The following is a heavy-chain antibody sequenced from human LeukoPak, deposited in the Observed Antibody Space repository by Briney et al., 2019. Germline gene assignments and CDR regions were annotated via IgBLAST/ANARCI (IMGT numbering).Heavy chain of an antibody. CDR3: ARRRRAWWRDIVVVPAAPDAFDI. CDR2: MSYSGST. V-gene: IGHV4-39*07. D-gene: IGHD2-2*01. CDR1: GGSISSGSYH. Sequence: SETLSLTCTVSGGSISSGSYHWGWIRQPPGKGLEWIGSMSYSGSTYYNPSLKSRVTISVDTAKNQFSLKLRSVTAADTAVYYCARRRRAWWRDIVVVPAAPDAFDIWGQGTMVTVSS. J-gene: IGHJ3*02.